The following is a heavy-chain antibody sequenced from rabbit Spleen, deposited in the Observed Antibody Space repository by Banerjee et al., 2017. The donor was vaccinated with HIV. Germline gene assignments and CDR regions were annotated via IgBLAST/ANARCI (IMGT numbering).Heavy chain of an antibody. Sequence: QEQLEESGGGLVKPGASLTLTCKASGVSFSDKDVMCWVRQAPGKGLEWIACINTVTGKTVYASWAKGRFIMSKTSSTTVTLQMTRLTAADTATYFCARDTSSSFSSYGMDLWGPGTLVTVS. D-gene: IGHD1-1*01. CDR3: ARDTSSSFSSYGMDL. CDR1: GVSFSDKDV. CDR2: INTVTGKT. J-gene: IGHJ6*01. V-gene: IGHV1S45*01.